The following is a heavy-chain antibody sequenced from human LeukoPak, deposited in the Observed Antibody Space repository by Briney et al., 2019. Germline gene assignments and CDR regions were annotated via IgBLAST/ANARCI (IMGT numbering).Heavy chain of an antibody. CDR3: ARAKFDSSGYYYSGFDI. CDR2: IRFDGSNK. D-gene: IGHD3-22*01. Sequence: PGGSLRLSCAASGFIFSTYGMHWVRQAPGKGLEWVAFIRFDGSNKYYADSVKGRFTISRDNSKNTLYLQINSLRAEDTAVYYCARAKFDSSGYYYSGFDIWGQGTMVTVSS. J-gene: IGHJ3*02. CDR1: GFIFSTYG. V-gene: IGHV3-30*02.